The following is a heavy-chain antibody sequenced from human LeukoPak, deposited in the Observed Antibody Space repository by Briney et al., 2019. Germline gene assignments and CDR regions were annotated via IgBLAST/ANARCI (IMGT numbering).Heavy chain of an antibody. CDR2: VKSDGTIT. CDR1: GFTFSNYW. D-gene: IGHD6-19*01. J-gene: IGHJ4*02. CDR3: VRVMPVAGSDS. V-gene: IGHV3-74*01. Sequence: GGSLRLSCAASGFTFSNYWMHWVRQSPGKGLVWVLRVKSDGTITSYADSVKGRFTISRDNAKNTLYLQMNSLRVEDTAVYYCVRVMPVAGSDSWGQGTLVTVSS.